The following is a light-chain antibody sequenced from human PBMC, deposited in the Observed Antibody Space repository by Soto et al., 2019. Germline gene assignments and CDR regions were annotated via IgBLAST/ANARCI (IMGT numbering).Light chain of an antibody. CDR1: SGDVGAYNS. J-gene: IGLJ3*02. CDR3: ASYTTSRPVV. Sequence: QSVLTQPASVSGSPGQSITISCTGTSGDVGAYNSVSWYQQHPGKAPKLIIYEVSHRPSGISNRFSGSKSGNTASLTISGLQPEDEADYYCASYTTSRPVVFGGGTRLTVL. V-gene: IGLV2-14*01. CDR2: EVS.